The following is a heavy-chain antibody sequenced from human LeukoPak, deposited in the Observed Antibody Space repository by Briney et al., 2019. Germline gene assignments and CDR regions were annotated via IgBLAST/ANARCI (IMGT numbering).Heavy chain of an antibody. CDR2: ISGSSSYI. D-gene: IGHD1-26*01. J-gene: IGHJ4*02. CDR3: ASRPRGATTVPDY. V-gene: IGHV3-21*01. CDR1: GFTFSSYS. Sequence: PGGSLRLSCAASGFTFSSYSMNWVRQAPGKGLEWVSSISGSSSYIYYADSVKGRFTISRDNAKNSLYLQMNSLRAEDTAVYYCASRPRGATTVPDYWGQGTLVTVSS.